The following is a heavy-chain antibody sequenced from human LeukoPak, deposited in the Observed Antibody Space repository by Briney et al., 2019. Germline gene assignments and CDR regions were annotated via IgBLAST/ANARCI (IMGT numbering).Heavy chain of an antibody. CDR2: IWYDGSNK. CDR3: ARDLSDVVVVAASGAFDY. V-gene: IGHV3-33*01. D-gene: IGHD2-15*01. Sequence: PGRSLRLSCAASGFTFSSYGMHWVRQAPGRGLEWVAVIWYDGSNKYYADSVKGRFTISRDNSKNTLYLQMNSLRAEDTAAYYCARDLSDVVVVAASGAFDYWGQGTLVTVSS. J-gene: IGHJ4*02. CDR1: GFTFSSYG.